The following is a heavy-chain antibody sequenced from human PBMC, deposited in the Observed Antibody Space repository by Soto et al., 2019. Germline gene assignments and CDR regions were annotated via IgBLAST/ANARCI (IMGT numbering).Heavy chain of an antibody. CDR2: IIPIFGTA. CDR3: AREGGGGYGMDV. Sequence: QVQLVQSGAEVKKPGSSVKVSCKASGGTFSSYAISWVRQAPGQGLEWMGGIIPIFGTANYAQKFQGRVTITADESTSTAYRELRSLRSGETAVYYCAREGGGGYGMDVWGQGTTVTVSS. J-gene: IGHJ6*02. CDR1: GGTFSSYA. V-gene: IGHV1-69*01. D-gene: IGHD3-16*01.